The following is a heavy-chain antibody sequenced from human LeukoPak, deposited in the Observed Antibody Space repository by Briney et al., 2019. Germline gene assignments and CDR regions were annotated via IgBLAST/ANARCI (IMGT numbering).Heavy chain of an antibody. CDR1: GFTFINAW. D-gene: IGHD4-17*01. Sequence: PGGSLRLSCTASGFTFINAWMTWVRQAPGKGLEWVGRIKSKTSGGTTDYAAPVNGRFTISRDDSKNTLYLQMNSLKSEDTAVYYCTADYGLDPWGQGNLVIVSS. V-gene: IGHV3-15*01. J-gene: IGHJ5*02. CDR3: TADYGLDP. CDR2: IKSKTSGGTT.